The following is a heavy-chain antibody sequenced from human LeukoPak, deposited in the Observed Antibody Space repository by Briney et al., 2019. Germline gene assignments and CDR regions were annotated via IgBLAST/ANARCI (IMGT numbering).Heavy chain of an antibody. CDR1: GGTFSSYA. CDR2: IIPIFGAA. V-gene: IGHV1-69*05. D-gene: IGHD3-10*01. Sequence: SVKVSCKASGGTFSSYAISWVRQAPGQGLEWMGGIIPIFGAANYAQKFQGRVTITTDESTSTAYMELSSLRSEDTAVYYCARGFYGSGSYYNPNWFDSWGQGTLVTVSS. CDR3: ARGFYGSGSYYNPNWFDS. J-gene: IGHJ5*01.